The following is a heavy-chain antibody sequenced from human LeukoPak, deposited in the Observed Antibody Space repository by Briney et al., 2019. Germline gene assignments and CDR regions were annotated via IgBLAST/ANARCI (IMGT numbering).Heavy chain of an antibody. V-gene: IGHV3-15*01. D-gene: IGHD3-10*01. J-gene: IGHJ4*02. CDR1: GFTFSNAW. Sequence: GGSLRLSCAASGFTFSNAWMSWVRQAPGKGLEWVGRIKSKTDGGTTDYAAPVKGRFTISRDDSKNTLYLQMNSLKTEDTAVYYCLRDWYGSGSYWQIRESYFDYWGQGALVTVSS. CDR3: LRDWYGSGSYWQIRESYFDY. CDR2: IKSKTDGGTT.